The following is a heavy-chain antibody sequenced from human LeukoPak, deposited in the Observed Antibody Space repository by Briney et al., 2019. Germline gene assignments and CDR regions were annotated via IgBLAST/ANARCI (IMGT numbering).Heavy chain of an antibody. Sequence: GESLKISCKGSGYRFTSYWIGWVRPMPGKGLEWMGIIYPGDSDTRYSPSFQGQVTISADKSISTAYLQWISLKASDTAMYYCARSMYTYYDDSSGDYYMDVWGKGTTVTVSS. CDR3: ARSMYTYYDDSSGDYYMDV. D-gene: IGHD3-22*01. CDR1: GYRFTSYW. J-gene: IGHJ6*03. V-gene: IGHV5-51*03. CDR2: IYPGDSDT.